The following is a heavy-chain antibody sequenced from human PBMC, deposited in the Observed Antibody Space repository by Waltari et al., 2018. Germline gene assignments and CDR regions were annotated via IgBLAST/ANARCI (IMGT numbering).Heavy chain of an antibody. Sequence: QVQLVQSGAEVKKPGASVKVSCKASGYTFTSYGISWVRQAPGQGLEWMGWISAYNGNTNYAQKLQGRVTMTTDTSTSTAYMGLRSLRSDDTAVYYCARDRTYSSSLETQYGMDVWGQGTTVTVSS. V-gene: IGHV1-18*01. CDR2: ISAYNGNT. CDR1: GYTFTSYG. J-gene: IGHJ6*02. D-gene: IGHD6-6*01. CDR3: ARDRTYSSSLETQYGMDV.